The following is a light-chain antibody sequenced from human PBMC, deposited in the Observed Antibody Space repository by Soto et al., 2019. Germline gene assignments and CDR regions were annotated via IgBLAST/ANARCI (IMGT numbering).Light chain of an antibody. V-gene: IGKV3-20*01. CDR1: QSVSSSY. CDR2: GAS. Sequence: EIVLTQSPGTLSLSPGERATLSCRASQSVSSSYLAWYQKKPGQAPRLLIYGASSRATGIPDRCSGSGSGTVFPLTISRVEPEDFAVYYCHHYGSSPYTFGQGTKLEIK. J-gene: IGKJ2*01. CDR3: HHYGSSPYT.